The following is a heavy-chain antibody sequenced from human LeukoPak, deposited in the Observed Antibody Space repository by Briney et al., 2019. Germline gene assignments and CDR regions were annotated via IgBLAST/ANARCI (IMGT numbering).Heavy chain of an antibody. J-gene: IGHJ5*02. Sequence: SETLSLTCTVSRGSISSGAYYWSWLRQHPGKGLECIGYIYYSGNTYYNPSLKSRVAISVDTSKNQFSLKLSSVTAADTAVYYCARSPPTPPRWFDPWGQGTLVTVSS. D-gene: IGHD2-15*01. V-gene: IGHV4-31*03. CDR2: IYYSGNT. CDR3: ARSPPTPPRWFDP. CDR1: RGSISSGAYY.